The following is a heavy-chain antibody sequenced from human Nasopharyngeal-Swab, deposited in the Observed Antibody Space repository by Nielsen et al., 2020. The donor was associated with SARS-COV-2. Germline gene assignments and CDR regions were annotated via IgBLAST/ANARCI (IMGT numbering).Heavy chain of an antibody. J-gene: IGHJ6*02. D-gene: IGHD2-8*01. CDR3: AKDHQLIRNYYYYDMDV. Sequence: WISQHSGKGLEWMAVISYDGIKKYYADSVKGRFTLSRDNSKNTLYLQMNSLRTEDTAVYYCAKDHQLIRNYYYYDMDVWGQGTTVTVSS. CDR2: ISYDGIKK. V-gene: IGHV3-30*18.